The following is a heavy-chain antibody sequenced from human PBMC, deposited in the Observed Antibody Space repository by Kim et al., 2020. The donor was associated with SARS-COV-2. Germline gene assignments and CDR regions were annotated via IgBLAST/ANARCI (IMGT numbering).Heavy chain of an antibody. D-gene: IGHD1-26*01. CDR2: IYYSGST. CDR1: GGSISSGGYY. CDR3: ARANNGVVGATTILNFDY. V-gene: IGHV4-31*03. J-gene: IGHJ4*02. Sequence: SETLSLTCTVSGGSISSGGYYWSWIRQHPGKGLEWIGYIYYSGSTYYNPSLKSRVTISVDTSKNQFSLKLSSVTAADTAVYYCARANNGVVGATTILNFDYWGQGTLVTVSS.